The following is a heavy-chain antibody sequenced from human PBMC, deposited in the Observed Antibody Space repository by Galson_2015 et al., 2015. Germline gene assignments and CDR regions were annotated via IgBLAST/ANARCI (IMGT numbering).Heavy chain of an antibody. D-gene: IGHD2-15*01. CDR3: AKESTPVN. J-gene: IGHJ4*02. CDR1: GFTFNTYA. CDR2: ISDGGSGT. Sequence: SLRLSCAASGFTFNTYAMAWVRQAPGQGLEWVSAISDGGSGTHYADSVKGRFTISRDNSKNTLYLQMDSLRAEDTAVYYCAKESTPVNWGQGTLVTVSS. V-gene: IGHV3-23*01.